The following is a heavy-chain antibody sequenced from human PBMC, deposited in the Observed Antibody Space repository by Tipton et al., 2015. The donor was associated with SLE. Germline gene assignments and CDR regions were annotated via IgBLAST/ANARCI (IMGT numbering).Heavy chain of an antibody. CDR2: THTSGST. CDR3: ARASFIVGSTTFWFDP. Sequence: TLSLTCTVSGGSMSSSSYYWSWIRLTSGERLEWIGYTHTSGSTNFNPSLKSRVTISVDTFKNQFSLKLNSVTATDAAVYYCARASFIVGSTTFWFDPWGQGALVTVSS. V-gene: IGHV4-61*09. J-gene: IGHJ5*02. D-gene: IGHD1-26*01. CDR1: GGSMSSSSYY.